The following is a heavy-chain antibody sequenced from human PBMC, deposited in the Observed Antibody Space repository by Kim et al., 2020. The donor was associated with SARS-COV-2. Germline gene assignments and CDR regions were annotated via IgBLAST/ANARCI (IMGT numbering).Heavy chain of an antibody. D-gene: IGHD6-13*01. V-gene: IGHV3-23*01. Sequence: GGSLRLSCAASGFTFSSYAMSWVRPAPGKGLEWVSAISGSGGSTYYADSVKGRFTISRDNSKNTLYLQMNSLRAEDTAVYYCAKAQLGSPLLGYYYMDVWGKGTTVTVSS. J-gene: IGHJ6*03. CDR2: ISGSGGST. CDR1: GFTFSSYA. CDR3: AKAQLGSPLLGYYYMDV.